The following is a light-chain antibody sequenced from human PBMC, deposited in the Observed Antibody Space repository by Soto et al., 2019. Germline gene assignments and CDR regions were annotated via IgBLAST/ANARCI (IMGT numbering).Light chain of an antibody. CDR2: AAS. CDR3: QQGDSFPIT. Sequence: DLQMTQSPSSVSASVGDRVTITCRASQDIGSWLAWYQQKPGKAPDLLIYAASSLQSGVPSRFYGSGSGTDFTLTISSLQPEDFATYYCQQGDSFPITFGQGTLLEIK. J-gene: IGKJ5*01. CDR1: QDIGSW. V-gene: IGKV1-12*01.